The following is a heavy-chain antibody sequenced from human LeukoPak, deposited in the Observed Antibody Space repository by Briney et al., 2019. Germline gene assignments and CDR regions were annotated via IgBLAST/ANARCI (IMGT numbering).Heavy chain of an antibody. D-gene: IGHD3-22*01. Sequence: SETLSLTCTVSGGSISSSSYYFDWIRQTPGKGLEWIGNIYYSGSTLYNPSLKSRVTISVDTSKNQFSLKLSSVTAADTAVYYCARASPDRFRSARGYYFDYWGQGTLVTVSS. CDR2: IYYSGST. V-gene: IGHV4-39*07. CDR1: GGSISSSSYY. J-gene: IGHJ4*02. CDR3: ARASPDRFRSARGYYFDY.